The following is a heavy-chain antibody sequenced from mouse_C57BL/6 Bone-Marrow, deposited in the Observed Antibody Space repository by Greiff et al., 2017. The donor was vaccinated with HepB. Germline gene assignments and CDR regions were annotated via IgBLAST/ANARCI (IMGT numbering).Heavy chain of an antibody. CDR2: IDPSDSYT. CDR3: AVFITTVVADWYFDV. CDR1: GYTFTSYW. J-gene: IGHJ1*03. V-gene: IGHV1-69*01. D-gene: IGHD1-1*01. Sequence: QVQLQQPGAELVKPGASVKMSCKASGYTFTSYWMHWVKQRPGQGLEWIGEIDPSDSYTNYNQKFKGKSTLTVDKSSSTAYMQLSSLTSEDSAVYYCAVFITTVVADWYFDVWGTGTTVTVSS.